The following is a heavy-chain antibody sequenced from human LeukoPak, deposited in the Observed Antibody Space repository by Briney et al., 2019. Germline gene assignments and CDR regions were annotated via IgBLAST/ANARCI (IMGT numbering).Heavy chain of an antibody. V-gene: IGHV3-48*01. CDR3: ARPHLNYYDSSAYYSWIDF. CDR1: GFIFSDFS. J-gene: IGHJ4*02. D-gene: IGHD3-22*01. Sequence: GGSLRLSCASSGFIFSDFSRNWVRQAPGKGLEWVSYITASSSAIYYADSVKGRFTISRDNAKNSLYLHMNSLRAEDTALYYCARPHLNYYDSSAYYSWIDFWGQGTLVTVSS. CDR2: ITASSSAI.